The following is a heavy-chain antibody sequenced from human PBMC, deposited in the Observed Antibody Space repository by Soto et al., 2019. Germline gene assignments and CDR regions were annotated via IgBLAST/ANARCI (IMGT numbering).Heavy chain of an antibody. J-gene: IGHJ4*02. CDR1: GGTFSSYT. CDR3: ASRRNTVTSPFDY. Sequence: QVQLVQSGAEVKKPGSSVKVSCKASGGTFSSYTISWVRQAPGQGLEWMGRIIPILGIANYAQKFQGRVTITADKSTSTAYMELSSLRSEDTALYYCASRRNTVTSPFDYWGQGTLVTVSS. CDR2: IIPILGIA. D-gene: IGHD4-17*01. V-gene: IGHV1-69*02.